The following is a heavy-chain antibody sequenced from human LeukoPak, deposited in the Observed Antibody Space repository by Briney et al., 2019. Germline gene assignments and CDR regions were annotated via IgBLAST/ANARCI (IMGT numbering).Heavy chain of an antibody. Sequence: PGGSLRLSRAASGFTFDIHVMTWVRQAPGKGLEWVSSISGSGSGGATYYADSVKGRFTISRDNSKNTLYLQMNSLRVEDTAVYYCAKGGTHYYRSGQYNWFDPWGQGTLVTVSS. CDR1: GFTFDIHV. CDR3: AKGGTHYYRSGQYNWFDP. J-gene: IGHJ5*02. D-gene: IGHD3-10*01. CDR2: ISGSGSGGAT. V-gene: IGHV3-23*01.